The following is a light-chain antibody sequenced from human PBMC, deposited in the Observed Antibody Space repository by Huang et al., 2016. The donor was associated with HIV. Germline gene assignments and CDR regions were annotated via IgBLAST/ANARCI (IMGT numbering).Light chain of an antibody. CDR3: QQYDNWPPGLT. Sequence: EIVMTQSPATLSVSPGGGATLSCRASQNVRSNLAWYQPTPGQAPRLLIYDTATRASGVPARFSGRGSGTEFTLTISGLQSEDFAVYYGQQYDNWPPGLTFGGGTKVEI. CDR2: DTA. J-gene: IGKJ4*01. CDR1: QNVRSN. V-gene: IGKV3D-15*01.